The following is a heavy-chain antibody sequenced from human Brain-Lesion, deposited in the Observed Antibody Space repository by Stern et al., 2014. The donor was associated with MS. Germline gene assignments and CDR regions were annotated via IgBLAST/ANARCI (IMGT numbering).Heavy chain of an antibody. V-gene: IGHV3-7*01. Sequence: MQLVQSGGGLVQPGGPLKFSGTAAEFTLGTFGRPWAPQAPGKGWDGWPNIRKDGIRKNSVSFGKGRFTISRDNARNSLYLQMNSLRVEDTALYYCARVYNTIYGIVTQRGSGMDVWGQGTTVIVSS. D-gene: IGHD3-3*01. CDR1: EFTLGTFG. CDR3: ARVYNTIYGIVTQRGSGMDV. CDR2: IRKDGIRK. J-gene: IGHJ6*02.